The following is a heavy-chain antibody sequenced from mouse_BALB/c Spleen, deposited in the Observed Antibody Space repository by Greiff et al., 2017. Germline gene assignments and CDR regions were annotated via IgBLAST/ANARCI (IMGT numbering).Heavy chain of an antibody. CDR2: IWAGGST. J-gene: IGHJ4*01. D-gene: IGHD1-1*01. CDR3: RDYYGSSYVYAMDY. CDR1: GFSLTSYG. V-gene: IGHV2-9*02. Sequence: QVQLKESGPGLVAPSQSLSITCTVSGFSLTSYGVHWVRQPPGKGLEWLGVIWAGGSTNYNSALMSRLSISKDNSKSQVFLKMNSLQTDDTAMYYCRDYYGSSYVYAMDYWGQGTSVTVSS.